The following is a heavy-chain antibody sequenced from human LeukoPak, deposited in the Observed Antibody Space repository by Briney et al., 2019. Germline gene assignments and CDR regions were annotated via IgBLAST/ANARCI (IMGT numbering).Heavy chain of an antibody. J-gene: IGHJ4*02. CDR2: LSYSGKT. CDR1: GGSISSSTYY. D-gene: IGHD3-22*01. Sequence: PSETLSLTCTVSGGSISSSTYYWGWIRQPPGKGLEWIGSLSYSGKTHYNPSLKSRVAISIDTSQNQFSLKLTSVTAADTAVYYCAKFSPDYYDNKKYFDYWAREPWSPSPQ. V-gene: IGHV4-39*01. CDR3: AKFSPDYYDNKKYFDY.